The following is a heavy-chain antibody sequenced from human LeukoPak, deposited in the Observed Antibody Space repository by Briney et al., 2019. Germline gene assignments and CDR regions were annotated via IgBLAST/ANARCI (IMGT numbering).Heavy chain of an antibody. V-gene: IGHV3-33*01. Sequence: GGSLRLSCAASGFTFSSYGMHWVRQAPGKGLEWVAVIWYDGSNKYYADSVKGRFTISRDNSKNTLYLQMNSLRAEDTAVYYCARDLRIAAAGRGVGYWGQGTLVTVSS. CDR3: ARDLRIAAAGRGVGY. CDR2: IWYDGSNK. CDR1: GFTFSSYG. J-gene: IGHJ4*02. D-gene: IGHD6-13*01.